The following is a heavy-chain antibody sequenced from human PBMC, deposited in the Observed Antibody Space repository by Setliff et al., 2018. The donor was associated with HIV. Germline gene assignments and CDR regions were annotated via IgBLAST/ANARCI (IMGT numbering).Heavy chain of an antibody. J-gene: IGHJ4*01. CDR1: GFTFSNYA. V-gene: IGHV3-23*01. Sequence: GGSLRLSCAASGFTFSNYAMTWVRQTPGKGLEWGSFISGSGGIVYYADSVKGRFTISRDNSKNTLNLQMNSLRPEDTAVYYCAKGLDIFGALSDWVLDYWGQGTLVTVSS. D-gene: IGHD3-3*02. CDR2: ISGSGGIV. CDR3: AKGLDIFGALSDWVLDY.